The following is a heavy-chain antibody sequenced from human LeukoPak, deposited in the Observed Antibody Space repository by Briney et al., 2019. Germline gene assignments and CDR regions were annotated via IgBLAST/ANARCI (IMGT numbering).Heavy chain of an antibody. J-gene: IGHJ6*02. Sequence: ASVKVSCKASGYTFTSYYMHWVRQAPGQGLEWMGIINPSGGSTSYAQKFQGRVTMTRDTSTSTLYMELSSLRSEDTAVYYCARAGKNPRLPPYGMDVWGQGTTVTVSS. CDR2: INPSGGST. CDR3: ARAGKNPRLPPYGMDV. CDR1: GYTFTSYY. V-gene: IGHV1-46*01. D-gene: IGHD2/OR15-2a*01.